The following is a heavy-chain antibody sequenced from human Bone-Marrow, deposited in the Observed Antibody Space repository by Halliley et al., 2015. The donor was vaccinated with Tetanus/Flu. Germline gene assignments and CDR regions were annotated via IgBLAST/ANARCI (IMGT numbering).Heavy chain of an antibody. CDR2: IYNSGSA. J-gene: IGHJ6*02. D-gene: IGHD2-2*01. CDR3: ARNLGKRGYCGIIPICSFPSGMGV. Sequence: TLSLTCTVSGGSIDRGDYSWSWIRQHPGKGLEWIGDIYNSGSAYYNPSLESRVTISVDTSKNQLSLKMSSVTAADTAVYYCARNLGKRGYCGIIPICSFPSGMGVWGQGTTVPFSS. CDR1: GGSIDRGDYS. V-gene: IGHV4-31*03.